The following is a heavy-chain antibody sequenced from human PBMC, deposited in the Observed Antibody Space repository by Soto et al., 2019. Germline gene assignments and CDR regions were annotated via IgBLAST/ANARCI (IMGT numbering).Heavy chain of an antibody. V-gene: IGHV4-34*01. J-gene: IGHJ5*02. Sequence: SETLSLTCAVYGGFLSESYWTWIRQPPGKGLEWIGEINHVGGTDYNPSLKSRVTMSVDTSQNQFSLRLISVTAADTAMYFCVRIRYQLPSSVLWLDPWGQGTPVTVSS. D-gene: IGHD3-16*01. CDR3: VRIRYQLPSSVLWLDP. CDR2: INHVGGT. CDR1: GGFLSESY.